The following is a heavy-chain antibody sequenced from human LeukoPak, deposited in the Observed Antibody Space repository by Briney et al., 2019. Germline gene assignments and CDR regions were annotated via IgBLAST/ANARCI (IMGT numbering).Heavy chain of an antibody. CDR1: GASISSSTYY. J-gene: IGHJ4*02. V-gene: IGHV4-39*01. CDR3: AGRPAGY. Sequence: PSETLSLTCTVSGASISSSTYYWGWIRQPPGKGLEWIGSIYSSGITYCNPSLKSRVTTFADTSKNQVSLQLSSVTAADTAVYYCAGRPAGYWGQGTLVTVSS. CDR2: IYSSGIT.